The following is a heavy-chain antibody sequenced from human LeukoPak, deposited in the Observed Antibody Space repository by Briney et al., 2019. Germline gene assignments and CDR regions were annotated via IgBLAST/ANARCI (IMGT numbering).Heavy chain of an antibody. CDR2: VYPANSDT. Sequence: GESLKISCKASGYSFANYWIAWVRQLPGKGLEWMGIVYPANSDTRYSPSFQGQVTISADKSISTAYLQWSSLKASDTAVYYCASSIIRGGYYYYMDVWGKGTTVTVSS. V-gene: IGHV5-51*01. CDR1: GYSFANYW. D-gene: IGHD3-10*01. J-gene: IGHJ6*03. CDR3: ASSIIRGGYYYYMDV.